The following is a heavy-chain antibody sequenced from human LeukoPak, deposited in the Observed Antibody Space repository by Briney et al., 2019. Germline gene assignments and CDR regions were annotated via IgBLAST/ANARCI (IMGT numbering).Heavy chain of an antibody. V-gene: IGHV3-74*01. J-gene: IGHJ5*01. CDR3: ARSTTTVTTYDS. CDR2: ITSDGSNT. D-gene: IGHD4-11*01. CDR1: GFTFSNYW. Sequence: RGSLRLSCAASGFTFSNYWMHWVRQAPGKELVWVSRITSDGSNTNYADSVKGRFTISRDNAKNTLYLQMNSLRAEDTAVYYCARSTTTVTTYDSWGQGTLVTVSS.